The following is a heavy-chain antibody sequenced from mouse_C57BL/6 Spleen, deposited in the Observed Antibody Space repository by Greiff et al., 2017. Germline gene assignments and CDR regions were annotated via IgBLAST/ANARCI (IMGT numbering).Heavy chain of an antibody. CDR2: ISYDGSN. Sequence: VQLKQSGPGLVKPSQSLSLTCSVTGYSITSGYYWNWIRQFPGNKLEWMGYISYDGSNNYNPSLKNRISITRDTSKNQFFLKLNAVITEETATYYGARGWDFADWGQGTLVTVSA. CDR3: ARGWDFAD. J-gene: IGHJ3*01. D-gene: IGHD4-1*01. V-gene: IGHV3-6*01. CDR1: GYSITSGYY.